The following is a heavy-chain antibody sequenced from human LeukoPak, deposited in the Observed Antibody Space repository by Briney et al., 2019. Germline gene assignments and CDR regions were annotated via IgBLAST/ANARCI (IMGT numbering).Heavy chain of an antibody. CDR2: LSGISGST. CDR3: AKERRLLLWFGELDP. V-gene: IGHV3-23*01. CDR1: GFTFSSYA. J-gene: IGHJ5*02. D-gene: IGHD3-10*01. Sequence: PGGSLRLSCAASGFTFSSYAMTWVRQAPGKGLEWVSTLSGISGSTYYADSVKGRFTISRDNSKNTLYLQMNSLRVEDTAVYYCAKERRLLLWFGELDPWGQGTLVTVSS.